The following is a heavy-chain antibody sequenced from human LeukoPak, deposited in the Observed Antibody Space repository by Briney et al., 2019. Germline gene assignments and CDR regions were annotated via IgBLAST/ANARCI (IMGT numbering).Heavy chain of an antibody. CDR1: GYSINSGYT. J-gene: IGHJ4*02. V-gene: IGHV4-38-2*02. CDR2: IYHSGGT. D-gene: IGHD1-26*01. Sequence: SETLSLTCTVSGYSINSGYTWGWIRQPPGKGLEWIGNIYHSGGTYYNPSLTSRVTISVDTSKNQFSLKLTSVTAADTAVYYCARHRVGAIDYWGQGTLVTVSS. CDR3: ARHRVGAIDY.